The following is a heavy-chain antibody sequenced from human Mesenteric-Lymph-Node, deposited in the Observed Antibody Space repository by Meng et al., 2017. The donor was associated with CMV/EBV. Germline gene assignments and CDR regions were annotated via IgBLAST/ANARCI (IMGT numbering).Heavy chain of an antibody. V-gene: IGHV3-23*01. J-gene: IGHJ4*02. CDR3: AKDLYSDILIGYWSVWDS. CDR2: ISGSDTNT. Sequence: GGSLRLSCAASGFNFRSYAMSWVRQAPGKGLEWVSTISGSDTNTYYADSVKGRFTIPRDNTKNTLDLQMNSLRAEDTAIYYCAKDLYSDILIGYWSVWDSWGQGTLVTVSS. D-gene: IGHD3-9*01. CDR1: GFNFRSYA.